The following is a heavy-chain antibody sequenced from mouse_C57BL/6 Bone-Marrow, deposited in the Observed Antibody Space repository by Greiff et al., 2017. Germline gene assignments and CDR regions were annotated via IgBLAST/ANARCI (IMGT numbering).Heavy chain of an antibody. V-gene: IGHV5-4*03. D-gene: IGHD1-1*01. CDR3: AWVYGSSWFAY. CDR1: GFTFSSYA. J-gene: IGHJ3*01. Sequence: EVNVVESGGGLVKPGGSLKLSCAASGFTFSSYAMPWVRQTPEKRLEWVATISDGGSYTYYPANVKGRFTISRDNAKNNLYLQMSHLKSEDTAMYYCAWVYGSSWFAYWGQGTPVTVSA. CDR2: ISDGGSYT.